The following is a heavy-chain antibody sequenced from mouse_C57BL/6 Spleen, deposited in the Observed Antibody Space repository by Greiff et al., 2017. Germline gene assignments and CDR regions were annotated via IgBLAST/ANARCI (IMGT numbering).Heavy chain of an antibody. V-gene: IGHV14-2*01. D-gene: IGHD1-2*01. J-gene: IGHJ4*01. CDR1: GFNFKDYY. CDR3: ARNGALYAMDY. Sequence: EVQLVQSGAELVKPGASVKLSCTASGFNFKDYYMHWVKQRTEQGLEWIGWIDPEDGDTRYAPKFQGKATLTADTSSNTAYMQLSSLTSEDSAVYYCARNGALYAMDYRGQGTSVTVSS. CDR2: IDPEDGDT.